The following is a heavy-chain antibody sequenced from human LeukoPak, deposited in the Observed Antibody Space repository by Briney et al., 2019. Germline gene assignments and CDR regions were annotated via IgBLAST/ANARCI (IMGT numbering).Heavy chain of an antibody. CDR1: GFTVSSNY. CDR2: IYSGGST. D-gene: IGHD5-18*01. J-gene: IGHJ4*02. Sequence: GGSLRLSCAASGFTVSSNYMSWVRQAPGKGLEWVSVIYSGGSTYYADSVKGRFTISRDNSKTTLYLQMNSLRAEDTAVYYCAREVDTAMVIWGQGTLVTVSS. CDR3: AREVDTAMVI. V-gene: IGHV3-53*01.